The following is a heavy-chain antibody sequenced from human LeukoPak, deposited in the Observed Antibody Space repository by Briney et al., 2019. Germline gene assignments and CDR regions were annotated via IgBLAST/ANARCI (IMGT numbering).Heavy chain of an antibody. V-gene: IGHV3-21*01. D-gene: IGHD3-16*02. CDR1: GFTFSSYS. J-gene: IGHJ4*02. CDR3: ASFASNLIGLDY. Sequence: PGGSLRLSCAASGFTFSSYSMNWVRQAPGKGLEWVSSISSSSSYIYYADSVKGRFTISRDNAKNSLYLQMNSLRAEDTAVYYCASFASNLIGLDYWGQGTLSPSPQ. CDR2: ISSSSSYI.